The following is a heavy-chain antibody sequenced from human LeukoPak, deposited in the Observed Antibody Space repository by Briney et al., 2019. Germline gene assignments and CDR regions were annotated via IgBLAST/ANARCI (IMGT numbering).Heavy chain of an antibody. CDR1: GFTFDDYA. CDR2: ISSSSSYI. CDR3: ARGEVGAS. V-gene: IGHV3-21*01. J-gene: IGHJ5*02. D-gene: IGHD1-26*01. Sequence: GGSLRLSCAASGFTFDDYAMHWVRQAPGKGLEWVSSISSSSSYIYYADSVKGRFTISRDNAKNSLYLQMNSLRAEDTAVYYCARGEVGASWGQGTLVTVSS.